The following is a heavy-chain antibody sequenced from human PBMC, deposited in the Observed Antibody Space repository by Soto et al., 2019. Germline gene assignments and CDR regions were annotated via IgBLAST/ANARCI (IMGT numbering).Heavy chain of an antibody. J-gene: IGHJ4*02. CDR1: DGSISSYDW. V-gene: IGHV4-4*02. CDR2: MYHSGGA. D-gene: IGHD3-3*01. CDR3: ATGNVDSMLEY. Sequence: SETLSLTCVVSDGSISSYDWWTWVRQPPGKGLEWIGKMYHSGGADYSPSPKSRVTISADSSKNHFSLRLTGVTAADTAVYYCATGNVDSMLEYWGQGTQVTGSS.